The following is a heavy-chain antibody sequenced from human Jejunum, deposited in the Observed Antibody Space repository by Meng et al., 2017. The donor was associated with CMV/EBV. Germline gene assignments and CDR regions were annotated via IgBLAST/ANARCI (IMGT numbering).Heavy chain of an antibody. J-gene: IGHJ3*02. CDR3: ARRGGYCSSPSCPGAFDI. D-gene: IGHD2-2*01. CDR2: ISYDGSNK. Sequence: SSYAMHWVRQAPGKVLEWVAVISYDGSNKYYTDSVKGRFTISRDNSKNTLYLQMNSLTAEDTAVYYCARRGGYCSSPSCPGAFDIWGHGTMVTVSS. V-gene: IGHV3-30-3*01. CDR1: SSYA.